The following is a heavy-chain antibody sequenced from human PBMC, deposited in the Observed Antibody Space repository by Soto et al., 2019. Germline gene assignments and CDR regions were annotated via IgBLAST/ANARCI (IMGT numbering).Heavy chain of an antibody. CDR2: IYYSGNT. J-gene: IGHJ6*02. V-gene: IGHV4-31*03. CDR3: ARDPSYGDYSYYGMDV. Sequence: QVQLQESGPGLVKPSQTLSLTCTVSGASINGGGYYWSWIRQHPGKGLEWIGSIYYSGNTYYSPSLRGRVPISVDTSKNPVSLRPTSVPAAETAGYYCARDPSYGDYSYYGMDVWGQGTTVTVSS. CDR1: GASINGGGYY. D-gene: IGHD4-17*01.